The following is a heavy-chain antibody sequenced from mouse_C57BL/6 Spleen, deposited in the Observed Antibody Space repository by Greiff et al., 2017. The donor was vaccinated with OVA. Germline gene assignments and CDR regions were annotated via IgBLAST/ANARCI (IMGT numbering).Heavy chain of an antibody. CDR1: GYTFTSYW. J-gene: IGHJ3*01. V-gene: IGHV1-55*01. CDR2: IYPGSGST. CDR3: ARGTLYYYGSSAFAY. Sequence: QVHVKQPGAELVKPGASVKMSCKASGYTFTSYWITWVKQRPGQGLEWIGDIYPGSGSTNYNEKFKSKATLTVDTSSSTAYMQLSSLTSEDSAVYYGARGTLYYYGSSAFAYWGQGTLVTVSA. D-gene: IGHD1-1*01.